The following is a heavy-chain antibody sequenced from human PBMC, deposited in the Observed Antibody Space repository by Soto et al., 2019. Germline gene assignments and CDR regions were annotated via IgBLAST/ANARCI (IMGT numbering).Heavy chain of an antibody. CDR2: IYPGDSDT. V-gene: IGHV5-51*01. D-gene: IGHD3-22*01. J-gene: IGHJ6*02. CDR1: GYSFTSYW. CDR3: ARQDAHYYYDSSGYYSEGYYYDGMAV. Sequence: GESLKISCKGSGYSFTSYWIGWLRQMPGKGLEWMGIIYPGDSDTRYSPSFQGQVTISADKSISTAYLQWSSLKASDTAMYYCARQDAHYYYDSSGYYSEGYYYDGMAVWGQGTSVTGSS.